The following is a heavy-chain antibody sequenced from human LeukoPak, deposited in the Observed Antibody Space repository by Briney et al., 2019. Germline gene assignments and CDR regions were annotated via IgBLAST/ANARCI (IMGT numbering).Heavy chain of an antibody. D-gene: IGHD3-3*01. CDR1: GGSFSGYY. J-gene: IGHJ5*02. Sequence: SETLSLTCAVYGGSFSGYYWSWIRQPPGKGLEWIGEINHSGSTNYNPSLKSRVTISVDTSKNQFSLKLSSVTAADTAVYYCARRPPRKHYDFWSGYGNWFDPWGQGTLVTVSS. CDR3: ARRPPRKHYDFWSGYGNWFDP. V-gene: IGHV4-34*01. CDR2: INHSGST.